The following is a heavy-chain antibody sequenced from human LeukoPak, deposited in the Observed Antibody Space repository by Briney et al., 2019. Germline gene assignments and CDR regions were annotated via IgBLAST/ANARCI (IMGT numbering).Heavy chain of an antibody. V-gene: IGHV1-69*04. D-gene: IGHD6-13*01. CDR3: ASNGPEYSSSWYYFDY. CDR1: GGTFSSYA. CDR2: IIPILGIA. J-gene: IGHJ4*02. Sequence: SVKVSCKASGGTFSSYAISWVRQAPGQGLEWMGRIIPILGIANYAQKFQGRVTITADKSTSTAYMELSSLRSEDTAVYYCASNGPEYSSSWYYFDYWGQGTLVTVSS.